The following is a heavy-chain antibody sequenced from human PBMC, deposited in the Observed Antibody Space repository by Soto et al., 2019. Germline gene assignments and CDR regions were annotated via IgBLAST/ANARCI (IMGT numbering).Heavy chain of an antibody. D-gene: IGHD2-2*01. CDR1: GFTFSSYA. CDR3: ARRNIVVVPAATYYYYGMDV. CDR2: ISGSGGST. J-gene: IGHJ6*02. Sequence: PGGSLRLSCAASGFTFSSYALSWVRQAPGKGLEWVSTISGSGGSTYSAASVKGRFTISRDSSKTTLYLQMNSLRAEDTAVYYCARRNIVVVPAATYYYYGMDVWGQGTTVTVSS. V-gene: IGHV3-23*01.